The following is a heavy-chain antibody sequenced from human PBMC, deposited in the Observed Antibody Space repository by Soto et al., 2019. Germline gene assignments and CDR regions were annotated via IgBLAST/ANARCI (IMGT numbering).Heavy chain of an antibody. CDR3: ARDLPRIVGATGFDY. CDR2: ISYDGSNK. J-gene: IGHJ4*02. Sequence: GGSLRLSCAASGFTFSSYAMHWVRQAPGKGLEWVAVISYDGSNKYYADSVKGRFTISRDNSKNTLYLQMNSLRAEDTAVYYCARDLPRIVGATGFDYWGQGTLVTVSS. V-gene: IGHV3-30-3*01. CDR1: GFTFSSYA. D-gene: IGHD1-26*01.